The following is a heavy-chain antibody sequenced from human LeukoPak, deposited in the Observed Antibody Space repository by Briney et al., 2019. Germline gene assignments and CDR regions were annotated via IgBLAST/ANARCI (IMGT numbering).Heavy chain of an antibody. CDR3: ARIVAVARFDP. CDR2: ISYDGSSK. CDR1: GFTFSSYD. D-gene: IGHD6-19*01. V-gene: IGHV3-30*03. J-gene: IGHJ5*02. Sequence: GGSLRLSCVVSGFTFSSYDMHWVRQAPGKGLEWVAVISYDGSSKYYADSVKGRFTISRDDAKNSLYLQMNSLRDEDTAVYYCARIVAVARFDPWGQGTLVTVSS.